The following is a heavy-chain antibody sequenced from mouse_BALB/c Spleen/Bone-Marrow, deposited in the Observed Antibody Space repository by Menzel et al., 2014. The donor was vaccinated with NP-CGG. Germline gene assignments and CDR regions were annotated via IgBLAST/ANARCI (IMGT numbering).Heavy chain of an antibody. V-gene: IGHV14-3*02. Sequence: VQLQQSGAELVKPGASVKLSCTASGFNIKDTYMHWVKQRPEQGLEWIGRIDPANGNTKYDPKFQGKATITADTSSNTAYPQLSSLTSEDTAVYYCARSHYYGSYAMDYRAQCTSVPVSS. CDR2: IDPANGNT. CDR1: GFNIKDTY. J-gene: IGHJ4*01. D-gene: IGHD1-2*01. CDR3: ARSHYYGSYAMDY.